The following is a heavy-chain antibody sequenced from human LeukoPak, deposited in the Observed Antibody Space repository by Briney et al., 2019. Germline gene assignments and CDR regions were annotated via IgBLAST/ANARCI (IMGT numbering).Heavy chain of an antibody. V-gene: IGHV4-39*01. CDR2: IYYSGST. CDR1: GGSITSSSYY. Sequence: SETLSLTCTVSGGSITSSSYYWGWIRQPPGKGLEWIGSIYYSGSTYYNPSLKSRVTISVDTSKNRFSLKLSSVTAADTAVYYCARSSYYYDSSGYYYNYWGQGTLVTVSS. D-gene: IGHD3-22*01. J-gene: IGHJ4*02. CDR3: ARSSYYYDSSGYYYNY.